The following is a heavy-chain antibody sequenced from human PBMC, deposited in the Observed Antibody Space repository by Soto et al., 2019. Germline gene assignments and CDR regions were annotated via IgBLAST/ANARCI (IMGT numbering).Heavy chain of an antibody. CDR2: IIPILGIA. V-gene: IGHV1-69*02. Sequence: QVQLVQSGAEVKKPGSSVKVSCKASGGTFSSYTISWVRQAPGQGLEWMGRIIPILGIANYAQKFQGRVTXTXXKSTSTAYVELSSLRSEDTAVYYCAKYYYGSGLDYWGQGTLVTVSS. CDR3: AKYYYGSGLDY. D-gene: IGHD3-10*01. CDR1: GGTFSSYT. J-gene: IGHJ4*02.